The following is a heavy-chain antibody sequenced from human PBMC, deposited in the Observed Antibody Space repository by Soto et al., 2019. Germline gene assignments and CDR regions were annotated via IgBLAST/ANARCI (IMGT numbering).Heavy chain of an antibody. Sequence: QVQLVESGGGVVQPGRSLRLSCAASGFTFSSYGMHWVRQAPGKGLEWVAVISYDGSNKYYADSVKGRFTISRDNSKNTLYLQMNSLRAEDTDVYYCAKETFSSGWHYYYYGMDVWGQGTTVTVSS. CDR3: AKETFSSGWHYYYYGMDV. J-gene: IGHJ6*02. V-gene: IGHV3-30*18. CDR1: GFTFSSYG. CDR2: ISYDGSNK. D-gene: IGHD6-19*01.